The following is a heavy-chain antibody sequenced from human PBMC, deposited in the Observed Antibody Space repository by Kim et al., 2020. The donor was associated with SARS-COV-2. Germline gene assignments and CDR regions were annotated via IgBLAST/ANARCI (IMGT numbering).Heavy chain of an antibody. Sequence: SVKVSCKASGGTFSSYAISWVRQAPGQGLEWMGGIIPIFGTANYAQKFQGRVTITADESTRTAYMELSSLRSEDTAVYYCARETLGFYDSSGYYFDYWGQGTLVTVSS. CDR1: GGTFSSYA. D-gene: IGHD3-22*01. V-gene: IGHV1-69*13. J-gene: IGHJ4*02. CDR2: IIPIFGTA. CDR3: ARETLGFYDSSGYYFDY.